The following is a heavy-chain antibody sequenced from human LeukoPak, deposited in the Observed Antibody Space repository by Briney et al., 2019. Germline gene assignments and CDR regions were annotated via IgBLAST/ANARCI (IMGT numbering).Heavy chain of an antibody. CDR3: AKDISSAARPYYFDY. CDR1: GFTFDDYA. J-gene: IGHJ4*02. V-gene: IGHV3-9*01. D-gene: IGHD6-6*01. Sequence: GGSLRLSCAASGFTFDDYAMNWVRQAPGKGLEWVSGISWNSGSIGYADSVKGRFTISRDNAKNSLYLQMNSLRAEDTALYYCAKDISSAARPYYFDYWGQGTLVTVSS. CDR2: ISWNSGSI.